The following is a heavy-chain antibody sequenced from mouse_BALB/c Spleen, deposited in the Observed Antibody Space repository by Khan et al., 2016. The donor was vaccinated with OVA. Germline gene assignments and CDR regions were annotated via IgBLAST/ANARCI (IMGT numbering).Heavy chain of an antibody. CDR1: GYTFTSYT. CDR2: INPSSGYT. J-gene: IGHJ2*01. V-gene: IGHV1-4*01. CDR3: ARTHER. Sequence: QVQLQQSGAELARPGASVKMSCKASGYTFTSYTMHWVKQRSGQGLEWIGYINPSSGYTKYNQKFKDKATLTADKSSSTAYMQLSSLTSEDSAVYDCARTHERWGQGTTLTVSS.